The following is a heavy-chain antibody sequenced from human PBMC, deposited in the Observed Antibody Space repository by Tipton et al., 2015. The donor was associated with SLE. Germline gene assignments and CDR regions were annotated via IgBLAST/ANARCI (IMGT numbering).Heavy chain of an antibody. J-gene: IGHJ6*02. CDR2: MNPNSGNT. CDR1: GYTFTSYD. CDR3: ARAGIFGVVINYYGMDV. D-gene: IGHD3-3*01. V-gene: IGHV1-8*02. Sequence: QLVQSGPEVKKPGASVKVSCKASGYTFTSYDINWVRQATGQGLEWTGWMNPNSGNTGYAQKFQGRVTMTRNTSISTAYMELSSLRSEDTAVYYCARAGIFGVVINYYGMDVWGQGTTVTVSS.